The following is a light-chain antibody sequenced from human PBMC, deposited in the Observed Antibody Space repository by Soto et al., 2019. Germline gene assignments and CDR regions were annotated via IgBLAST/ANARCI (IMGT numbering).Light chain of an antibody. J-gene: IGKJ2*03. CDR1: HPLTGSTY. Sequence: DIVLTQSPGTLSLSPGERAALSCTASHPLTGSTYLAWYQQKPGQAPRLLIYGASNSATGIPDRFSGSGSETDFTLTISRLEPADFAVYYCQQYGSSPLYSFGQGTKLEIK. CDR2: GAS. V-gene: IGKV3-20*01. CDR3: QQYGSSPLYS.